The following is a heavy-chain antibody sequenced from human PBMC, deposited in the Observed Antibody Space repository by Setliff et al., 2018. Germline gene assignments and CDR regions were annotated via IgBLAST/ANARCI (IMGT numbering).Heavy chain of an antibody. V-gene: IGHV3-23*01. CDR2: IFYNGASP. Sequence: GSLRLSCAGSGFTSSYFSMSWVRQVPGKGLEWVSSIFYNGASPSYADSVKGRFTISRDNSRNTLYLQMNNLKVEDTAIYYCAKDYRRDGYWDIDYWGQGTLVTVSS. J-gene: IGHJ4*02. D-gene: IGHD3-16*02. CDR3: AKDYRRDGYWDIDY. CDR1: GFTSSYFS.